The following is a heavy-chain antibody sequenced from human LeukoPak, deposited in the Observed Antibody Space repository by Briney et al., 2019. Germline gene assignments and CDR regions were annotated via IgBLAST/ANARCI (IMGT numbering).Heavy chain of an antibody. D-gene: IGHD5-18*01. J-gene: IGHJ4*02. V-gene: IGHV5-51*01. Sequence: GEPLKISCKASGYSFTSYWIGWVRQTPGKGLEWMGIIYPGDSDTRYSPSFQGQVTISADKSISTAYLQWSSLKASDTAMYYCARRPNRDPKSYGPGQFGYCGQGTPVTVSS. CDR1: GYSFTSYW. CDR2: IYPGDSDT. CDR3: ARRPNRDPKSYGPGQFGY.